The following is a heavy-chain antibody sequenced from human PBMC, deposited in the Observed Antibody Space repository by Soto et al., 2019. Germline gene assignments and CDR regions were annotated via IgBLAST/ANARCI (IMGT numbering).Heavy chain of an antibody. D-gene: IGHD2-2*01. Sequence: GGSLRLSCAASGFTLSSYAMSWVRQAPGKGLEWVSAISGSGGSTYYADSVKGRFTISRDNSKNTLYLQMNSLRAEDTAVYYCAKGLGYCSSTSCYGGLNWFDPWGQGTLVTVSS. CDR2: ISGSGGST. CDR1: GFTLSSYA. V-gene: IGHV3-23*01. CDR3: AKGLGYCSSTSCYGGLNWFDP. J-gene: IGHJ5*02.